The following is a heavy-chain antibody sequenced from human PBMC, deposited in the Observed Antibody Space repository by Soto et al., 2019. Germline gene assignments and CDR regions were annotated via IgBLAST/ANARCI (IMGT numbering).Heavy chain of an antibody. V-gene: IGHV4-34*01. J-gene: IGHJ6*02. CDR2: INHSGST. CDR3: ARGLVLRYFDWLPATYYYYGMDV. D-gene: IGHD3-9*01. CDR1: GGSFSGYY. Sequence: SETLSLTCAVYGGSFSGYYWSWIRQPPGKGLEWIGEINHSGSTNYNPSLKSRVTISVDTSKNQFSLKLSSVTAADTAVYYCARGLVLRYFDWLPATYYYYGMDVWGQGTTVTVSS.